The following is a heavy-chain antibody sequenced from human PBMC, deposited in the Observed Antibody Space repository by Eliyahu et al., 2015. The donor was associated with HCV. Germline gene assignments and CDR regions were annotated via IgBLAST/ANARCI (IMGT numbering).Heavy chain of an antibody. CDR3: ARDPTYYYDSSGPNAHYYYYYGMDV. CDR2: IXSNGGST. CDR1: XFTFSSXA. J-gene: IGHJ6*02. D-gene: IGHD3-22*01. Sequence: EVQLVESGGGLVQPGGSLRLSCAASXFTFSSXAMHWVRQAPGKGLEYVSAIXSNGGSTYYANSXKGRFTISRDNSKNTLYLQMGSLRAEDMAVYYCARDPTYYYDSSGPNAHYYYYYGMDVWGQGTTVTVSS. V-gene: IGHV3-64*01.